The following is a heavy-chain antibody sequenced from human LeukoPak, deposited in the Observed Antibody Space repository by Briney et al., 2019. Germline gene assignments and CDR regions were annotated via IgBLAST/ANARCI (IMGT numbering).Heavy chain of an antibody. CDR2: IYYSGST. Sequence: PSETLSLTCAVSGYSISSGYYWGWIRQPPGKGLEWIGSIYYSGSTYYNPSLKSRVTISVDTSKNQFSLKVTSVTAADTAVYYCVRHGGGYCSGGSCYVDYWGQGTLVTVSS. CDR3: VRHGGGYCSGGSCYVDY. CDR1: GYSISSGYY. J-gene: IGHJ4*02. V-gene: IGHV4-38-2*01. D-gene: IGHD2-15*01.